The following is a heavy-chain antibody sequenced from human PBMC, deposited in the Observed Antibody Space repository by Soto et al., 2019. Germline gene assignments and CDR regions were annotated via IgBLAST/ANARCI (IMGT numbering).Heavy chain of an antibody. CDR3: ARDRITIVRGAVAYYYYGMDV. CDR2: IWYDGSNK. J-gene: IGHJ6*02. CDR1: GFTFSSYG. V-gene: IGHV3-33*01. Sequence: GGSLRLSCAASGFTFSSYGMHWVRQAPGKGLEWVAVIWYDGSNKYYADSAKGRFTISRDNSKNTLYLQMNSLRAEDTAVHYCARDRITIVRGAVAYYYYGMDVWGQGTTVTVSS. D-gene: IGHD3-10*01.